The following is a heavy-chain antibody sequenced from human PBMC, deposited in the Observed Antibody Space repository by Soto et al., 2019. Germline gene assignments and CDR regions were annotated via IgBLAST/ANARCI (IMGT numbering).Heavy chain of an antibody. D-gene: IGHD1-26*01. CDR2: INEDGSAT. J-gene: IGHJ4*02. CDR1: GLTFSTTW. Sequence: EVQLVESGGGLVQPGGSLRLSCAVSGLTFSTTWMTWVRQAPGKGLEWLASINEDGSATYYVDAVKGRFTISRDNAKNALYLQVSSRRAEDAAKYCCARYRGPNGRDYWGQGTLVTVSS. CDR3: ARYRGPNGRDY. V-gene: IGHV3-7*03.